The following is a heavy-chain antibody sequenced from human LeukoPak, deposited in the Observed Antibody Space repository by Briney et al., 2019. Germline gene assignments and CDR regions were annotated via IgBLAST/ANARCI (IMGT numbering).Heavy chain of an antibody. D-gene: IGHD2-15*01. CDR3: ARGRCSGGSCYSARYYYYYYMDV. CDR2: ISSSSSTI. Sequence: GGSLRLSCAASGFTFSSYSMNWVRQAPGKGLEWVSYISSSSSTIYYAGSVKGRFTISRDNAKNSLYLQMNSLRAEDTAVYYCARGRCSGGSCYSARYYYYYYMDVWGKGTTVTVSS. CDR1: GFTFSSYS. V-gene: IGHV3-48*01. J-gene: IGHJ6*03.